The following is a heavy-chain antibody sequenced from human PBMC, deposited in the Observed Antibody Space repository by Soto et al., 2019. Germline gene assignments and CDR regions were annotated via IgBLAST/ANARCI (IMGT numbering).Heavy chain of an antibody. CDR1: GFTFSSYA. Sequence: PGGSLRLSCAASGFTFSSYAISWVRQAPGKGLEWVSVIGGRGENTYYADSVKGRFTISRDNSKNTVNLQMNSLRAEDTAVYYCAKRLTYSSMWGVFDYWGQGTLVTVSS. V-gene: IGHV3-23*01. CDR2: IGGRGENT. CDR3: AKRLTYSSMWGVFDY. D-gene: IGHD6-13*01. J-gene: IGHJ4*02.